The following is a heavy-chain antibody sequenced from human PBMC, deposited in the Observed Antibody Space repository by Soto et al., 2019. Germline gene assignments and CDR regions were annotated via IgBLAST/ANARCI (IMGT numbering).Heavy chain of an antibody. CDR2: ITWNSGTI. CDR1: GFTFDDYA. Sequence: EVQLVESGGGLVQPGRSLRLSCAASGFTFDDYAMHWVRQAPGRGLEWVSRITWNSGTIDYADSVKGRFTISRDNAKNSLYLQMNSLGAEDTAVYYCTKSWRLYYMDVLGKGTTVTVSS. CDR3: TKSWRLYYMDV. J-gene: IGHJ6*03. D-gene: IGHD3-3*01. V-gene: IGHV3-9*01.